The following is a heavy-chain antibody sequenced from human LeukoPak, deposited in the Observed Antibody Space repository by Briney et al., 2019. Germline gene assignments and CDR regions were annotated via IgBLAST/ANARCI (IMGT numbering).Heavy chain of an antibody. D-gene: IGHD5-12*01. Sequence: ASETLSLTCTVSGGSISSYYWSWIRQPPGKGLEWIGYIYYSGSTNYNPSLKSRVTISVDTSKNQFSLKLSSVTAADTAVYYCARVLEYSGYGTKIYYYYYYMDVWGKGTTVTVSS. V-gene: IGHV4-59*01. CDR3: ARVLEYSGYGTKIYYYYYYMDV. CDR1: GGSISSYY. J-gene: IGHJ6*03. CDR2: IYYSGST.